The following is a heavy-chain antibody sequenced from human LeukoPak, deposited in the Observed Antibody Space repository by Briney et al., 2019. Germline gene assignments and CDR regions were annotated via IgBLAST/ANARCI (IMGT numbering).Heavy chain of an antibody. CDR3: AKDWAGLIRSGCDHRDY. CDR2: ISGSGGST. CDR1: GFTFSSYA. J-gene: IGHJ4*02. Sequence: GGSLRLSCAASGFTFSSYAMSWVRQAPGKGLEWVSAISGSGGSTYYADSVKGRFTISRDNSKNTLYLQMNSLRAEDTAVYYCAKDWAGLIRSGCDHRDYWGQGTLVTVSS. D-gene: IGHD6-19*01. V-gene: IGHV3-23*01.